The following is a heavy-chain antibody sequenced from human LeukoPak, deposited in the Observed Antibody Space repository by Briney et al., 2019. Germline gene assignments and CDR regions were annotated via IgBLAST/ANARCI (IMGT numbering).Heavy chain of an antibody. CDR2: INPYSGGT. V-gene: IGHV1-2*02. D-gene: IGHD6-6*01. J-gene: IGHJ4*02. Sequence: ASVKVSCKASGYTFTGYYMHWVRQAPGQGLEWMGWINPYSGGTNYAQKFQGRVTMTRDTSISTAYMELSRLRSDDTAVYYRARGIAARRGDYWGQGTLVTVSS. CDR3: ARGIAARRGDY. CDR1: GYTFTGYY.